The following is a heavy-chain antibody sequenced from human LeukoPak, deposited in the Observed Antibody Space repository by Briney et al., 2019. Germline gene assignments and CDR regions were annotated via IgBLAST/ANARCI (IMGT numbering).Heavy chain of an antibody. V-gene: IGHV3-53*01. CDR1: GFTITSNY. CDR3: ARGNWNYPFDY. D-gene: IGHD1-7*01. J-gene: IGHJ4*02. CDR2: IYSGSNT. Sequence: SGGSLRLSCAASGFTITSNYMSWVRQAPGKGLEWVSVIYSGSNTYYADSVKGRFTISRGNSKNTMYLQMNSLRVEDTAVYYCARGNWNYPFDYWGQGTLVTVSS.